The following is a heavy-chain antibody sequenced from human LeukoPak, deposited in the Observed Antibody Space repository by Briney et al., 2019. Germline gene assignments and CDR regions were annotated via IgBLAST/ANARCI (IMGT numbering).Heavy chain of an antibody. Sequence: SSETLSLTCTVSGGSISSSSYWWGWIRQPPGKGLEWIGNIYHTGSTYYNPSLKSRVTISVDTSKNEFSLKLSSVTAADTAMYYCARGKGMVAPWGQGTLVTVSS. CDR2: IYHTGST. D-gene: IGHD1-26*01. V-gene: IGHV4-39*07. CDR1: GGSISSSSYW. CDR3: ARGKGMVAP. J-gene: IGHJ5*02.